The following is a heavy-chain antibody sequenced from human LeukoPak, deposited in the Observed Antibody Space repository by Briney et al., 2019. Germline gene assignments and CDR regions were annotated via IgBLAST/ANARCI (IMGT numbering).Heavy chain of an antibody. V-gene: IGHV3-9*01. J-gene: IGHJ4*02. CDR2: ISWNSGSI. Sequence: PGGSLRLSCAASGFTFDDYAMHWVRQAPGKGLEWVSGISWNSGSIGYADSVKGRFTISRDNAKNSLYLQMNSLRAEDTALYYCAAVAGTGDYWGQGTLVTVSS. D-gene: IGHD6-19*01. CDR1: GFTFDDYA. CDR3: AAVAGTGDY.